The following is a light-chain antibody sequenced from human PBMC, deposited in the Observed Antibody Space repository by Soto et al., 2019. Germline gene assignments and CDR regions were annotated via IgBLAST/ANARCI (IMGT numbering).Light chain of an antibody. V-gene: IGKV3-20*01. CDR3: QQYGSRTWT. CDR1: QRVGGNY. Sequence: ELVLTQSPVTLFLSPGERATLSCRASQRVGGNYLAWYQQKRGQSPRLLIYDASSRATDIPDRFSGSGSGTDFTLTITKVEPEDFAVYYCQQYGSRTWTFGQGTKLEMK. CDR2: DAS. J-gene: IGKJ1*01.